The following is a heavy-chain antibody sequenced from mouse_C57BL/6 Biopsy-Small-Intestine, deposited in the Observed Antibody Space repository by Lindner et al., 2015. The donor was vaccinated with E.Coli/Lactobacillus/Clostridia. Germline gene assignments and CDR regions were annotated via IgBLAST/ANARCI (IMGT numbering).Heavy chain of an antibody. J-gene: IGHJ1*01. CDR2: ISAYNGNT. Sequence: SVKVSCKASGYTFTSYGISWVRQAPGQGLEWMGWISAYNGNTNYAQKLQGRVTMTTDTSTSTAYMEPSSLRSEDTAVYYCAVYGGPGGSYFYYGMDVWGQGTTVTVSS. CDR3: AVYGGPGGSYFYYGMDV. CDR1: GYTFTSYG. V-gene: IGHV1-74*01. D-gene: IGHD1-1*01.